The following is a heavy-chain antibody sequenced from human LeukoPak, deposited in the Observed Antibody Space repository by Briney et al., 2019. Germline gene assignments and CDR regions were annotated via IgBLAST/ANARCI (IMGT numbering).Heavy chain of an antibody. J-gene: IGHJ4*02. CDR3: AKERYYDYVWGSYRHYYFDY. Sequence: PGGSLRLSCAAYGFTFSSYAMSWVRQAPGEGLEWVSAISGSGGSTYYADSVKGRFTISRDNSKNTLYLQMNSLRAEDTAVYYCAKERYYDYVWGSYRHYYFDYWGQGTLVTVSS. D-gene: IGHD3-16*02. V-gene: IGHV3-23*01. CDR2: ISGSGGST. CDR1: GFTFSSYA.